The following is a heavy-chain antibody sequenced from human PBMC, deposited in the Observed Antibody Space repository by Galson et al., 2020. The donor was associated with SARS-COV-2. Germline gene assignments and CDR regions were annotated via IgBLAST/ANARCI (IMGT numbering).Heavy chain of an antibody. Sequence: ASETLSLTCTVSGGSMRNYYWSWFRQPPGAGLEWVAYIYQSGNSNRNVSLKPRVTMSIDMAKNQFSLNLSSVTAADTAIYFCARGNYGLDRTMVRGWFDPWGQGTLVTVSS. D-gene: IGHD5-18*01. CDR1: GGSMRNYY. V-gene: IGHV4-59*01. CDR2: IYQSGNS. CDR3: ARGNYGLDRTMVRGWFDP. J-gene: IGHJ5*02.